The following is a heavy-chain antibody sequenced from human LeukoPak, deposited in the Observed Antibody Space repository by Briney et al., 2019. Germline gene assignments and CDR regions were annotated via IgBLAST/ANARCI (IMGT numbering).Heavy chain of an antibody. J-gene: IGHJ5*02. CDR2: ISYDGSNK. Sequence: GRSLRLSCAASGFTFSSYGMHWVRQAPGKGLEWVAVISYDGSNKYYADSVKGRFTISRDNSKNTLYLQMNSLRAEDTAVYYCAKSAQERGFDPWGQGTLVTVSS. CDR1: GFTFSSYG. D-gene: IGHD5-24*01. V-gene: IGHV3-30*18. CDR3: AKSAQERGFDP.